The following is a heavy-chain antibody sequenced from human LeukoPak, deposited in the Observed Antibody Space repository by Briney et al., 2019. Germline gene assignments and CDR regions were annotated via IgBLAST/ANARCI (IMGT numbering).Heavy chain of an antibody. Sequence: SETLSLTCTVSGGSISGYYWSWIRQPPGKGLEWIGYIYYSGSTNYNPSLKSRVTISVDTSKSQFSLKLSSVTAADTAVYFCARPVSVAGSAFDYWGQGTLVTVSS. V-gene: IGHV4-59*08. D-gene: IGHD6-13*01. J-gene: IGHJ4*02. CDR3: ARPVSVAGSAFDY. CDR2: IYYSGST. CDR1: GGSISGYY.